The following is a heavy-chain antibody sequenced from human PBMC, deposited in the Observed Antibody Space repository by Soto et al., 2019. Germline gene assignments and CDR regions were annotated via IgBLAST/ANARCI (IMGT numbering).Heavy chain of an antibody. CDR1: GHSFTNYW. CDR3: ARSGQQLIGDWFDP. J-gene: IGHJ5*02. D-gene: IGHD6-13*01. CDR2: IDPIDSYI. Sequence: EVQLVQSGAEVKKPGESLRISCKGSGHSFTNYWISWVRQMPGKGLEWMGRIDPIDSYINYSPSFQGHVTTSADKSISTAYLQWSSLKASDTAMYYCARSGQQLIGDWFDPWGQGTLVIVSS. V-gene: IGHV5-10-1*01.